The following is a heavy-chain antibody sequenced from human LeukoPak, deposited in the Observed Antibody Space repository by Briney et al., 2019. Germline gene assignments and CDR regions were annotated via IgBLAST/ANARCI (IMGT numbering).Heavy chain of an antibody. V-gene: IGHV4-34*01. CDR2: INHSGST. Sequence: SETLSLTCAVYGGSFSGYYWSWIRQPPGKGLEWIGEINHSGSTNYNPSLKSRVTISVDTSKNQFSLKLSSVTAADTAVYYCARGLWLRFYYYYYGMDVWGQGTTVTVS. J-gene: IGHJ6*02. D-gene: IGHD5-12*01. CDR3: ARGLWLRFYYYYYGMDV. CDR1: GGSFSGYY.